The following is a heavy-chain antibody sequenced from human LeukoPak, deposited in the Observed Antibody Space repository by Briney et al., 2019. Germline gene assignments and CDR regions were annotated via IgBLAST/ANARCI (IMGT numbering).Heavy chain of an antibody. J-gene: IGHJ3*02. Sequence: PGGSLRLSCAASGFTFITHDMSWVRQTPGKGLEWVSGISGSHAGRLGTTYYADSVQGRFTISRDNSNNALYLQMHSLRAEDTAMYFCAKGGYFSFDMWGQGTEVTVSS. CDR2: ISGSHAGRLGTT. D-gene: IGHD2-2*03. CDR1: GFTFITHD. CDR3: AKGGYFSFDM. V-gene: IGHV3-23*01.